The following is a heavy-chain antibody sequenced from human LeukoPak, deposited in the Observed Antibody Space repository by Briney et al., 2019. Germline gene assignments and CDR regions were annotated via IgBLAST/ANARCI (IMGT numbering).Heavy chain of an antibody. J-gene: IGHJ5*02. CDR2: VYHSGNT. CDR3: ARRISGDYGNWLDP. Sequence: SETLSLTCTVSGGSISNYYWNWLRQPPGKRLEWIGSVYHSGNTNYNPSLGSRVTMSVDTSKNQFSLKLSSVTATDTAVYYCARRISGDYGNWLDPWGQGTLVTVSS. CDR1: GGSISNYY. D-gene: IGHD4-17*01. V-gene: IGHV4-59*01.